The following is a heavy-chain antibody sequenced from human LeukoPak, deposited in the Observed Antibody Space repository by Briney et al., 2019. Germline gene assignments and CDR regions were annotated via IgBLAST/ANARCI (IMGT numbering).Heavy chain of an antibody. V-gene: IGHV3-66*01. CDR3: ARRERLGYSYGRGTLDI. D-gene: IGHD5-18*01. CDR2: IHSDGRT. CDR1: GFTFRSYS. J-gene: IGHJ3*02. Sequence: GGSLRLSCAASGFTFRSYSMSWVRQAPGKGLEWDSLIHSDGRTYYADAVKGRFTISRDNSKNSLYLQMNSLRAEDTAVYYCARRERLGYSYGRGTLDIWGQGTMVTVSS.